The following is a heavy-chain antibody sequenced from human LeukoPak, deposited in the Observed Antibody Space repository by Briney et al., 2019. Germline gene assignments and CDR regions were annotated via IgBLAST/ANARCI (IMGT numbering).Heavy chain of an antibody. J-gene: IGHJ4*02. Sequence: GESLKISCKGSGYSFTSYWIGWVRQMPGKGLEWMAIIYPGDSDTRYNPSFQGQVTISADKSINTAYLQWSSLKASDTDMYYCARQERSSSGYRGSNDYWGQGTLVTVSS. D-gene: IGHD3-22*01. V-gene: IGHV5-51*01. CDR3: ARQERSSSGYRGSNDY. CDR1: GYSFTSYW. CDR2: IYPGDSDT.